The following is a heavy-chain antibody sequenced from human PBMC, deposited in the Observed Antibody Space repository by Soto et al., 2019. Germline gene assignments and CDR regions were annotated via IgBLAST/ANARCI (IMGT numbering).Heavy chain of an antibody. CDR3: GSGGTGYSSGWWYFDY. J-gene: IGHJ4*02. D-gene: IGHD6-19*01. Sequence: QVQLVQSGAEVKKPGSSVKVSCKASGGTFSSYAISWVRQAPGQGLEWMGGIIPIFGTANYAQKYQGRVTITAAESTSTAYVEVSSLICSETAVEYCGSGGTGYSSGWWYFDYWGQGTLVTVSS. CDR1: GGTFSSYA. CDR2: IIPIFGTA. V-gene: IGHV1-69*01.